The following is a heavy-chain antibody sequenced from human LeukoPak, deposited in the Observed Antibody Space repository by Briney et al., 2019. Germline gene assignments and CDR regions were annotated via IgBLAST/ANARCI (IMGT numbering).Heavy chain of an antibody. CDR1: GGSISSYY. Sequence: SETLSLTCTVSGGSISSYYWSWIRQPPGKGLEWIGYIYYSGSTNYNPSLKSRVTISVDTSKNQFSLKLSSVTAADTAVYYCARDLWSGTDYWGQGTLVTVSS. CDR3: ARDLWSGTDY. D-gene: IGHD3/OR15-3a*01. CDR2: IYYSGST. J-gene: IGHJ4*02. V-gene: IGHV4-59*01.